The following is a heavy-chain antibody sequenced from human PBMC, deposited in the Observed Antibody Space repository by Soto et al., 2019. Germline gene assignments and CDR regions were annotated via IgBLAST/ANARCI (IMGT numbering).Heavy chain of an antibody. Sequence: GGSLRISCAASGFTVSSNYMSWVRQAPGKGLEWVSVIYSGGSTYYADSVKGRFTISRDNSKNTLYLQLNSLRAEDTAVYYCARGASALDYCGVDGNSDYWGQGTLVTVSS. V-gene: IGHV3-53*01. D-gene: IGHD2-21*02. CDR1: GFTVSSNY. J-gene: IGHJ4*02. CDR2: IYSGGST. CDR3: ARGASALDYCGVDGNSDY.